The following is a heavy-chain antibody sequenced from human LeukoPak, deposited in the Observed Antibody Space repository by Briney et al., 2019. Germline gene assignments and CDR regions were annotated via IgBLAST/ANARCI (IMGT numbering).Heavy chain of an antibody. CDR2: IYYSGST. CDR1: GGSIGSGDYY. Sequence: TSQTLSLTCTVSGGSIGSGDYYWSWIRQPPGKGLEWIGYIYYSGSTYYNPSLKSRVTISVDTSKNQFSLKLSSVTAADTAVYYCARDGVRFLEWFPSYPLSWFDPWGQGTLVTVSS. CDR3: ARDGVRFLEWFPSYPLSWFDP. D-gene: IGHD3-3*01. J-gene: IGHJ5*02. V-gene: IGHV4-30-4*08.